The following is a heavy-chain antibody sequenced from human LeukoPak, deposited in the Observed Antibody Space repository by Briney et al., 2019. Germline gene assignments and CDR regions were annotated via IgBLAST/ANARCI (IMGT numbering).Heavy chain of an antibody. V-gene: IGHV3-23*01. CDR1: GFTFSSYA. CDR2: ISGSGGST. J-gene: IGHJ4*02. Sequence: PGGSLRLSCAASGFTFSSYAMGWVRQAPGKGLEWVSAISGSGGSTYYADSVKGRFTISRDNSKNTLYLQMNSLRAEDTAVYYCAKGFRKQQLTFDYWGQGTLVTVSS. D-gene: IGHD6-13*01. CDR3: AKGFRKQQLTFDY.